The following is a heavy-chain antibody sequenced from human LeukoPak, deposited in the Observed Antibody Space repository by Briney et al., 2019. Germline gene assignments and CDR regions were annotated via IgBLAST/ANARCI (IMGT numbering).Heavy chain of an antibody. CDR2: ISYDGSNK. CDR3: ARDLKGYCSGGSCYFDAFDI. J-gene: IGHJ3*02. Sequence: PGGSLRLSRAASGFTFSSYAMHWVRQAPGKGLEWVAVISYDGSNKYYADSMKGRFTISRDNSKNTLYLQMNSLRAEDTAVYYCARDLKGYCSGGSCYFDAFDIWGQGTMVTVSS. D-gene: IGHD2-15*01. V-gene: IGHV3-30-3*01. CDR1: GFTFSSYA.